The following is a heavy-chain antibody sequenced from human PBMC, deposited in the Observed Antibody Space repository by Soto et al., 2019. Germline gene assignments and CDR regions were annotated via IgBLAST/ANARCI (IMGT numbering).Heavy chain of an antibody. Sequence: ASVKVSCKASGYTFTSYAMHWVRQAPGQRLEWMGWINAGNGNTKYSQKFQGRVTITRDTSASTAYMELSSLRSEDTAVYYCARGRIVVVPAAMGCFAPWGQETLVTVSS. D-gene: IGHD2-2*01. J-gene: IGHJ5*02. V-gene: IGHV1-3*01. CDR1: GYTFTSYA. CDR2: INAGNGNT. CDR3: ARGRIVVVPAAMGCFAP.